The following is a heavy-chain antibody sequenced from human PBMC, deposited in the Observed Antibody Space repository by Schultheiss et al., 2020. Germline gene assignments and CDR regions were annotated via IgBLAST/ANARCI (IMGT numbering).Heavy chain of an antibody. J-gene: IGHJ3*02. D-gene: IGHD3-3*01. Sequence: ASVKVSCKASGGTFSSYAISWVRQAPGQGLEWMGWISAYNGNTNYAQKFQGWVTMTRDTSISTAYMELSRLRSDDTAVYYCAKDHTIFGVVAHDAFDIWGQGTMVTVSS. V-gene: IGHV1-2*04. CDR1: GGTFSSYA. CDR2: ISAYNGNT. CDR3: AKDHTIFGVVAHDAFDI.